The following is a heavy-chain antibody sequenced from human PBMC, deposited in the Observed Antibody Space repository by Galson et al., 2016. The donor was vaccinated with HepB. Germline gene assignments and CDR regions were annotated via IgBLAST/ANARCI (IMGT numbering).Heavy chain of an antibody. J-gene: IGHJ4*02. CDR2: ISAYNGNS. Sequence: SVKVSCKASGYTFDIYGISWLRQTPEHGLEWLGWISAYNGNSNHAQNLQGRVTLTTDTSTSTAYMEWRAPTSDDTAVYFCARDGAVSPSNFDSWGQGTLVAVSS. D-gene: IGHD2-8*01. V-gene: IGHV1-18*04. CDR3: ARDGAVSPSNFDS. CDR1: GYTFDIYG.